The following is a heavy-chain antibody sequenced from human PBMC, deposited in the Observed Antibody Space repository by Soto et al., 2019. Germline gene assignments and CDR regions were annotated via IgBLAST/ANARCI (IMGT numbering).Heavy chain of an antibody. D-gene: IGHD2-2*01. V-gene: IGHV3-66*01. J-gene: IGHJ4*02. CDR2: LYSGGST. CDR3: ARSMPFDS. CDR1: GFTVSSNY. Sequence: DVQLVESGGGLVQPGGSLRLSCAASGFTVSSNYMSWVRQAPGKGLEWVSVLYSGGSTYYADSVKGRFSISRDSSENTVYLQMNSLRAEDTAVYYCARSMPFDSWGQGALVTVSS.